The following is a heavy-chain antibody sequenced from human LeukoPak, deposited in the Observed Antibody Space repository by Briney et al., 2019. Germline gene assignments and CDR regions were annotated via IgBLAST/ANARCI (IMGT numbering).Heavy chain of an antibody. J-gene: IGHJ4*02. CDR3: ARELAATPGFDY. CDR2: MNPNSGNT. D-gene: IGHD6-13*01. Sequence: EASVKVSCKASGYTFTSYDINWVRQATGQGLEWMGWMNPNSGNTGYAQKFQGRVTITRNTSISTAYMELSSLRSEDTAVYYCARELAATPGFDYWGQGTLVTVSS. V-gene: IGHV1-8*03. CDR1: GYTFTSYD.